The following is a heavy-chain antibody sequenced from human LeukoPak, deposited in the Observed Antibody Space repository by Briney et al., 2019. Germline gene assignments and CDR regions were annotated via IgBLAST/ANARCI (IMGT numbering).Heavy chain of an antibody. Sequence: GGSLRPSCAASGFTVSSNYMSWIRQAPGKGLELVSVIYSGGSTYYADSVKGRFTISRDNSKNTLYLQMNSLRAEDTAVYYCAREGNGYNYNDAFDIWGQGTMVTVSS. CDR3: AREGNGYNYNDAFDI. D-gene: IGHD5-24*01. V-gene: IGHV3-66*02. CDR2: IYSGGST. J-gene: IGHJ3*02. CDR1: GFTVSSNY.